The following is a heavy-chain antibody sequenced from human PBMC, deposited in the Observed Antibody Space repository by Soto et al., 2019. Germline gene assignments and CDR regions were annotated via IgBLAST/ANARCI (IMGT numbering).Heavy chain of an antibody. CDR2: IIPIFGTA. Sequence: QVQLVQSGAEVKKPGSSVKVSCKASAGTFSSYAISWVRQAPGQGLEWMGGIIPIFGTANYAQKFQGRVTITADESTSTAYMELSSLRSEDTAVYYCARDCSSTSCYSYYYGMDVWGQGTTVTVSS. CDR3: ARDCSSTSCYSYYYGMDV. D-gene: IGHD2-2*02. CDR1: AGTFSSYA. J-gene: IGHJ6*02. V-gene: IGHV1-69*01.